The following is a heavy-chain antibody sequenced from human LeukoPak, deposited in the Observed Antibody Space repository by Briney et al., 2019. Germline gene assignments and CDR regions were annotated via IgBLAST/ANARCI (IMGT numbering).Heavy chain of an antibody. CDR3: ARNGNALPHFDY. V-gene: IGHV3-33*01. Sequence: GGSLRLSCAASGFTFSSYGMHWVRQAPGKGLEWVAVIWYDGSNKYYADSVKGRFTISRDNSKNTLYLQMNSLRAEDTAVYYCARNGNALPHFDYWGQGTLVTVSS. CDR1: GFTFSSYG. D-gene: IGHD1-1*01. J-gene: IGHJ4*02. CDR2: IWYDGSNK.